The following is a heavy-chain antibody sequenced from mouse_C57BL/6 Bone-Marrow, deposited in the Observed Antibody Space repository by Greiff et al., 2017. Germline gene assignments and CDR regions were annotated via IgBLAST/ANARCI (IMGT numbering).Heavy chain of an antibody. CDR1: GFTFNDYY. J-gene: IGHJ1*03. CDR2: ISNGGGST. V-gene: IGHV5-12*01. CDR3: ARGTYYYGSRRYFDV. Sequence: EVKLVESGGGLVQPGGSLKLSCAASGFTFNDYYMYWVRQTPEKRLEWVAYISNGGGSTYYPDTVKGRFTISRDNAKNTLYLQMSRLKSEDTAMYYCARGTYYYGSRRYFDVWGTGTTVTVSS. D-gene: IGHD1-1*01.